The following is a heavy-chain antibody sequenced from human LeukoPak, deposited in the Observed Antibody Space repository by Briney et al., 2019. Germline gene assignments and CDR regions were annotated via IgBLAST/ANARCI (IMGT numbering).Heavy chain of an antibody. CDR3: ASGLELDY. CDR2: ISYDGSNK. J-gene: IGHJ4*02. Sequence: GGSLRLSCAASGFTFSSYAMSWVRQAPGKGLEWVAVISYDGSNKYYADSVKGRFTISRDNSKNTLYLQMNSLRAEDTAVYYCASGLELDYWGQGTLVTVSS. V-gene: IGHV3-30*04. CDR1: GFTFSSYA.